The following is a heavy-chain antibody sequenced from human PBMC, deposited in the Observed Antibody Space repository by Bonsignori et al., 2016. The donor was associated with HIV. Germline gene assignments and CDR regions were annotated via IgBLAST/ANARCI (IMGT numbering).Heavy chain of an antibody. Sequence: VRQAPGKGLEWVSFISGSGGSTYYIDSVKGRFTISRDKFKSTLYLELNSLRAEDTAVYYCAKGEPNWDPERALDVWGQGTMVTVSS. CDR2: ISGSGGST. D-gene: IGHD1-14*01. CDR3: AKGEPNWDPERALDV. V-gene: IGHV3-23*01. J-gene: IGHJ3*01.